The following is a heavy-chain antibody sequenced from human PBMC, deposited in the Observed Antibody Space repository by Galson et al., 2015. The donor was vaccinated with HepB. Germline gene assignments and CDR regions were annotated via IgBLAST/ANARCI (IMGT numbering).Heavy chain of an antibody. CDR3: ARDGGYTSSYYYHYYGLDV. CDR1: GGSISSYY. CDR2: ISYSGIT. V-gene: IGHV4-59*01. D-gene: IGHD6-6*01. J-gene: IGHJ6*02. Sequence: LSLTCTVSGGSISSYYWSWIRQPPGKGLEWIGYISYSGITNYSPSLKSRVTISVDTSKNQFSLKLSSVTAADTAVYYCARDGGYTSSYYYHYYGLDVGGQGTTVTVSS.